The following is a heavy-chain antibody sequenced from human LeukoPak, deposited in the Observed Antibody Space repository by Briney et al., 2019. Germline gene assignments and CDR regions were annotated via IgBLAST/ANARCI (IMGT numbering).Heavy chain of an antibody. CDR3: AKWYDFWSGYYYYYYMDV. J-gene: IGHJ6*03. CDR1: GFPFSGSG. Sequence: GSSLRLSCAASGFPFSGSGMHWVRQAPGKGLEWVAVIWYDGSHQYYADSVKGRFTISRDNSKNTLDLQMNSLRAEDTAVYYCAKWYDFWSGYYYYYYMDVWGKGTTVTVSS. CDR2: IWYDGSHQ. V-gene: IGHV3-33*06. D-gene: IGHD3-3*01.